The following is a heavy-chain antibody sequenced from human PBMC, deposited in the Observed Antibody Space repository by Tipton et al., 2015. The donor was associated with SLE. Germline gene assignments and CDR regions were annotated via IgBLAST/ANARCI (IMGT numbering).Heavy chain of an antibody. Sequence: GLVKPSETLALTCTGSGGSISSYYWSWIRQPAGKGLEWIGRIYTGGSTNYNPSRKSRVTMSVDTSKNQFSLKLSSVTAADTAVYYCARDRVYYYDSSGGDWYFDLWGRGTLVTVSS. CDR2: IYTGGST. D-gene: IGHD3-22*01. CDR3: ARDRVYYYDSSGGDWYFDL. CDR1: GGSISSYY. J-gene: IGHJ2*01. V-gene: IGHV4-4*07.